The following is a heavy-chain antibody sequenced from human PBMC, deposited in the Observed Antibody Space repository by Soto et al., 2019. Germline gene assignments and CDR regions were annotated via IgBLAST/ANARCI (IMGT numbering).Heavy chain of an antibody. CDR3: ARDQVGAVVGTLGYYYGMDV. Sequence: GGSLRLSCAASGFTFSGYWMHWVRQAPGKGLVWVSRINSDGSTTSYADSVKGRFTISRDNAKNTLYLQMNSLRAEDTAVYYCARDQVGAVVGTLGYYYGMDVWGQGTTVTVSS. J-gene: IGHJ6*02. CDR1: GFTFSGYW. V-gene: IGHV3-74*01. CDR2: INSDGSTT. D-gene: IGHD6-19*01.